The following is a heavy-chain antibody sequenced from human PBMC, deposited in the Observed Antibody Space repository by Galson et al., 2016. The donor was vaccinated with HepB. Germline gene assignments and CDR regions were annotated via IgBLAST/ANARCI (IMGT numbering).Heavy chain of an antibody. CDR1: GFTFRDAW. J-gene: IGHJ4*02. D-gene: IGHD3-9*01. CDR2: TFSKTDGGTP. CDR3: TAGPGLRYFDWLLPFDY. V-gene: IGHV3-15*01. Sequence: SLRLSRPASGFTFRDAWITWVRQALGKPLEWVCRTFSKTDGGTPDYSATVKGRFTISRDDSKNTLYLQMNSLKTEDTAVYYCTAGPGLRYFDWLLPFDYWGQGTLVTVSS.